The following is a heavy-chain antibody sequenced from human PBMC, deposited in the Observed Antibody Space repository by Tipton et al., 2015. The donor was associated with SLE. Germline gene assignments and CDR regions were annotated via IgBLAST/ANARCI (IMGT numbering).Heavy chain of an antibody. CDR1: GGSISSFY. V-gene: IGHV4-39*07. CDR3: AGGFYYGSGTFSDFEY. CDR2: IYYSGST. Sequence: TLSLTCSVSGGSISSFYWSWIRQPPGKGLEWIGSIYYSGSTYYNPSLKSRVTISVDKSKNQFSLKLTSVTAADTAVYYCAGGFYYGSGTFSDFEYWGQGTLATVSS. J-gene: IGHJ4*02. D-gene: IGHD3-10*01.